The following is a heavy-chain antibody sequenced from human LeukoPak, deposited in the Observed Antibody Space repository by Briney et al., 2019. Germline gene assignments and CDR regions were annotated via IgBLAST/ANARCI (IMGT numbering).Heavy chain of an antibody. Sequence: GASVKVSCKASGYTFTSYGISWVRQAPGQGLEWMGWISAYYGNTNYAQKLQGRVTMNTDTSTSTAYMELRSLRSDDTAVYYCARDQHGDYDDYWGQGTLVTVSS. D-gene: IGHD4-17*01. CDR1: GYTFTSYG. J-gene: IGHJ4*02. V-gene: IGHV1-18*01. CDR3: ARDQHGDYDDY. CDR2: ISAYYGNT.